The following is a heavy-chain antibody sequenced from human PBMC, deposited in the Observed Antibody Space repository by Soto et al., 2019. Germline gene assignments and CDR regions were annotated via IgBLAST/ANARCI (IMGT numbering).Heavy chain of an antibody. CDR1: GVSINSYY. Sequence: PSETLSLTCAGSGVSINSYYWSWIRQPPGKALEWIGYIYYSGTTNYNPSLKSRVTISVDTSKNQFSLRLSSVTAADTAVYYCARAGGRYAITAYDVSGPGTLVTVSS. CDR3: ARAGGRYAITAYDV. J-gene: IGHJ3*01. D-gene: IGHD1-26*01. V-gene: IGHV4-59*01. CDR2: IYYSGTT.